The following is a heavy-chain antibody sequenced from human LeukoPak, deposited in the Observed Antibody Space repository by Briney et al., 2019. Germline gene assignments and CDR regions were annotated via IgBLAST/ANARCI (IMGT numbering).Heavy chain of an antibody. CDR2: INHSGST. V-gene: IGHV4-34*01. CDR1: GGSFSGYY. D-gene: IGHD5-18*01. Sequence: SETLSLTCAVYGGSFSGYYWSWIRQPPGKGLEWIGEINHSGSTNYNPSLKSRVTISVDTSKNQFSLKLSSVTAADTAVYHCARLGYSYVSAHFDYWGQGTLVTVSS. CDR3: ARLGYSYVSAHFDY. J-gene: IGHJ4*02.